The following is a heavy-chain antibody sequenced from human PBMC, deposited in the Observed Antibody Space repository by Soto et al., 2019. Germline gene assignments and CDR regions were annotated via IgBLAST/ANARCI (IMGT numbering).Heavy chain of an antibody. J-gene: IGHJ6*02. CDR2: IYYSGST. Sequence: QVQLQESGPGLVKPSETLSLTCTVSGGSVSSGSYYWSWIRQPPGKGLEWIGYIYYSGSTNYNPSLKSRVTXXVXTXXNQFSLKLSSVTAADTAVYYCARETHAIPGGGMDVWGQGTTVTVSS. CDR3: ARETHAIPGGGMDV. V-gene: IGHV4-61*01. CDR1: GGSVSSGSYY. D-gene: IGHD3-16*01.